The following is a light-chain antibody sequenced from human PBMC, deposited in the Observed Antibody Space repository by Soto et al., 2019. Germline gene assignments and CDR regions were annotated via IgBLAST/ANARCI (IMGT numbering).Light chain of an antibody. J-gene: IGLJ1*01. Sequence: QSALTQPRSVSGSPGQSVTISCTGTSSDVGGYNSVSWYQQHPGKAPDLIIYDVAQRPSGVPDRFSGSKSGNSASLTISGLQTEDEADYYRCSYAGSNTFYVFGTGTKLTVL. V-gene: IGLV2-11*01. CDR3: CSYAGSNTFYV. CDR2: DVA. CDR1: SSDVGGYNS.